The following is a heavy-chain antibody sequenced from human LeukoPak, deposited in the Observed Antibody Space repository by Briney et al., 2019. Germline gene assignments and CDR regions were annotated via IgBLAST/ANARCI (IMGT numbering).Heavy chain of an antibody. CDR1: GYTFTDYY. CDR2: INPNSGGT. J-gene: IGHJ3*02. D-gene: IGHD1-26*01. V-gene: IGHV1-2*02. Sequence: ASVTVSCKASGYTFTDYYMHWVRQSAGQGLGWMGWINPNSGGTNYAQKLQGRVTMTRDTSISTAYMELSRLRSDDTAAYYCARDKWEPRYAFDIWGQGTMVTVSS. CDR3: ARDKWEPRYAFDI.